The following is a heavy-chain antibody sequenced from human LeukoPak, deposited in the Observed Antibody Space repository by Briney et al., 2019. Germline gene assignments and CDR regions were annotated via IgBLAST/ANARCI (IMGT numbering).Heavy chain of an antibody. V-gene: IGHV1-2*02. CDR3: ARDGDPGYSSSWYDDY. Sequence: ASVKVSCKASGYTFTGSYMHWVRQAPGQGLEWMGWINPNSGGTNYAQKFQGRVTMTRDTSISTAYMELSRLRSDDTAVYYCARDGDPGYSSSWYDDYWGQGTLVTVSS. D-gene: IGHD6-13*01. J-gene: IGHJ4*02. CDR1: GYTFTGSY. CDR2: INPNSGGT.